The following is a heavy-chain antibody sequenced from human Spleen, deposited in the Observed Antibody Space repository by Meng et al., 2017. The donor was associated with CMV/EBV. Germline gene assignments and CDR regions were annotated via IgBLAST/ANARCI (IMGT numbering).Heavy chain of an antibody. CDR3: ASGYDCSSTSCSLDY. CDR1: GYIFTDNY. J-gene: IGHJ4*02. V-gene: IGHV1-46*01. D-gene: IGHD2-2*01. Sequence: ASVKVSCKASGYIFTDNYMHWVRQAPGQGLEWMGIINPSGGSTSYAQKFQGRVTMTRDTSTSTVYMELSSLRSEDTAVYYCASGYDCSSTSCSLDYWGQGTLVTVSS. CDR2: INPSGGST.